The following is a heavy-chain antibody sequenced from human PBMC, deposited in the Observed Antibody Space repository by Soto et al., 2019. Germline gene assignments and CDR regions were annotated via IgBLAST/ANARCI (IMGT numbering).Heavy chain of an antibody. CDR2: INAANGDT. Sequence: VASVKVSCKASGYTFTSYGIHWVRQAPGQRLEWTGWINAANGDTKYSPKFQGRVTITRETSASTAYMELSSLRSEDTAVYYCVRRHVSPNGMESFAPWGNGPVLTAS. J-gene: IGHJ5*02. CDR3: VRRHVSPNGMESFAP. CDR1: GYTFTSYG. V-gene: IGHV1-3*01. D-gene: IGHD1-1*01.